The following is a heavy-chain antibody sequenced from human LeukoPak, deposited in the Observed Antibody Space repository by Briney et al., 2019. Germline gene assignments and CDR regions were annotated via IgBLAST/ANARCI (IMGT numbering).Heavy chain of an antibody. D-gene: IGHD2-15*01. Sequence: GASLQISCKGSDSSFATYWTGWVRQLPGQGLEWMGIIFPGDSDTRYSPSFQGQVTISADKSIRTAYLQWSSLKASDTAIYYCASEYCSGGNCYFDYWGQGTLVTVSS. CDR3: ASEYCSGGNCYFDY. J-gene: IGHJ4*02. CDR2: IFPGDSDT. V-gene: IGHV5-51*01. CDR1: DSSFATYW.